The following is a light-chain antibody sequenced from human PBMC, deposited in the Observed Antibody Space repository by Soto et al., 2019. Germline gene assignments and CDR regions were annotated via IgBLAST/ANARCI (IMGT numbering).Light chain of an antibody. CDR1: SSNIGGNS. Sequence: SVTRLQASVSAATGQKVTISCSGSSSNIGGNSVSWYQQLPGTAPKLLIYDDNKRPSGIPDRSYGSKSGTSATLGITGFQTGHEADYYCGSWDSSLCAYVFGTGTKVTVL. J-gene: IGLJ1*01. CDR2: DDN. CDR3: GSWDSSLCAYV. V-gene: IGLV1-51*01.